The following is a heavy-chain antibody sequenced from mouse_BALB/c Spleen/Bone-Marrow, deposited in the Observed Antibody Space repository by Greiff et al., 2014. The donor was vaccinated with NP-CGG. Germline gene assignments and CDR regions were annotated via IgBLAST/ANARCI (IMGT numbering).Heavy chain of an antibody. CDR3: ARDGDYRYAWFAY. CDR1: GFTFSDYY. D-gene: IGHD2-14*01. J-gene: IGHJ3*01. Sequence: EVKVVESGGGLVKPGGSLKLSCAASGFTFSDYYMYWVRQTPEKRLEWVATISDAGSYTYYSDSVKGRFTISRDNAKNNLYLQMISLKSEDTAMYYCARDGDYRYAWFAYWGQGTLVTVST. V-gene: IGHV5-4*02. CDR2: ISDAGSYT.